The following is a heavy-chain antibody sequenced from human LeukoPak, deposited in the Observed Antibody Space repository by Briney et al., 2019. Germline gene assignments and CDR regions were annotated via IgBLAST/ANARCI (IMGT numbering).Heavy chain of an antibody. CDR2: INHSGST. J-gene: IGHJ4*02. D-gene: IGHD2-2*01. Sequence: SETLSLTCAVYGGSFSGYYWSWIRQPPGKGLEWIGEINHSGSTNYNPSLKSRVTISEDTSKNQFSLKLSSVTAADTAVYYCARGLLCESSSTSCPIGNYFDYWGQGTLVTVSS. CDR1: GGSFSGYY. CDR3: ARGLLCESSSTSCPIGNYFDY. V-gene: IGHV4-34*01.